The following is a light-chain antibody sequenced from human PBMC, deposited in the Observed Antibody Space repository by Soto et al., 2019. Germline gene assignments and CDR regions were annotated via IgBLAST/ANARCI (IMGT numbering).Light chain of an antibody. Sequence: IVMTQSPATLSVSPGDTVTLSCRASQSVGSYIAWHQQKPGQAPRLLVYGIYTRATGVPARFSGSGAGTEFTLTITSLQAEDFAIYYCQKYNDWPPSWTFGHGTKVEIK. CDR3: QKYNDWPPSWT. J-gene: IGKJ1*01. V-gene: IGKV3-15*01. CDR1: QSVGSY. CDR2: GIY.